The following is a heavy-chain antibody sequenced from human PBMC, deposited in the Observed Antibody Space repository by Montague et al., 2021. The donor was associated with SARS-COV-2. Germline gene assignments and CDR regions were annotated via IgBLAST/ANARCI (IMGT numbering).Heavy chain of an antibody. CDR3: ARVPAVTNVFAATIDF. D-gene: IGHD2-8*01. CDR1: RDSITNGR. CDR2: FLPTVDS. Sequence: SETLSLTCIVSRDSITNGRCGWVRQPPGNGLEWMTYFLPTVDSNNNSSLRFRITPSVETAKNQFYLRLRSVTAADSAGYFCARVPAVTNVFAATIDFWGHGILVTVSS. J-gene: IGHJ4*01. V-gene: IGHV4-59*01.